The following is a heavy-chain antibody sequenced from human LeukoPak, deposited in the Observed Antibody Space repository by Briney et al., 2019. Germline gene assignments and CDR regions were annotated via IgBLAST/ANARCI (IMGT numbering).Heavy chain of an antibody. CDR1: GFTFSSYS. J-gene: IGHJ6*03. CDR2: ISSSSSYI. V-gene: IGHV3-21*01. CDR3: AREIILRFLEWPQRTHGAYYMDV. D-gene: IGHD3-3*01. Sequence: GGSLRLSCAASGFTFSSYSMNWVRQAPGKGLEWVSSISSSSSYIYYADSVKGRFTISRDNAKNSLYLQMNSLRAEDTAVYYCAREIILRFLEWPQRTHGAYYMDVWGKGTTVTASS.